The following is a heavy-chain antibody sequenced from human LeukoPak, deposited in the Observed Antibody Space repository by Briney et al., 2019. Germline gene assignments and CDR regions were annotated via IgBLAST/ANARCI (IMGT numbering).Heavy chain of an antibody. V-gene: IGHV3-74*01. CDR2: INTDGSST. D-gene: IGHD3-3*01. CDR3: AQSAYFDFWSGYSPDYFDY. Sequence: GGSLRLSCAASGLTYSIYRIHWVRQAPGKGLVWVSRINTDGSSTSYADSVKGRFTVSRDNAKYTLSLQITSLRSEDTAVYYCAQSAYFDFWSGYSPDYFDYWGQGTLVTVSS. CDR1: GLTYSIYR. J-gene: IGHJ4*02.